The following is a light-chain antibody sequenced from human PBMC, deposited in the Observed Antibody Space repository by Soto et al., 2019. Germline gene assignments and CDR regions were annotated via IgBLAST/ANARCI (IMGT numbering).Light chain of an antibody. V-gene: IGKV3-11*01. J-gene: IGKJ3*01. CDR3: QQRSTLFT. Sequence: EIVLTQSPATLSLSPGERATLSCRASQTISTYLAWYQHKPGQAPRLLIYDASNRATGIPARFSGSGSGTDFTLTISSLEPEDFAVYYCQQRSTLFTCGPGTRVDIK. CDR2: DAS. CDR1: QTISTY.